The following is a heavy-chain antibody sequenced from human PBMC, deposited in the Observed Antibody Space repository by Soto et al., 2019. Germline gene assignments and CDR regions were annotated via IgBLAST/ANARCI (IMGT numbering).Heavy chain of an antibody. CDR1: GFTFSSYG. CDR3: ARVQGYSYGYYFDY. D-gene: IGHD5-18*01. V-gene: IGHV3-33*01. Sequence: QVQLVESGGGVVQPGRSLRLSCAASGFTFSSYGMHWVRQAPGKGLEWVAVIWYDGSNKYYADSVKGRFTSSRDNSKNTLYLQMNSLRAEDTAVYYCARVQGYSYGYYFDYWGQGTLVTVSS. CDR2: IWYDGSNK. J-gene: IGHJ4*02.